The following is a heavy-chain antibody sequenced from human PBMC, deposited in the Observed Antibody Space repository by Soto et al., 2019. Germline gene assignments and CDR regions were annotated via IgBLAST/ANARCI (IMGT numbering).Heavy chain of an antibody. J-gene: IGHJ4*02. CDR2: IIPILGIA. CDR1: GGTFSSYT. Sequence: QVQLVQSGAEVKKPGSSVKVSCKASGGTFSSYTISWVRQAPGQGLEWMGKIIPILGIANYAQKFQGRVTITADKSTSTAYRELRRLRSEDTAVYYCARGEAYCGGDCYWGPLDYWGQGTLVTVSS. CDR3: ARGEAYCGGDCYWGPLDY. D-gene: IGHD2-21*02. V-gene: IGHV1-69*02.